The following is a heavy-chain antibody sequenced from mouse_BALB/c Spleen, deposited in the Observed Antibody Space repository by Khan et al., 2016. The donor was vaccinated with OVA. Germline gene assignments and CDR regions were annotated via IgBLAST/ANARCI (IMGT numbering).Heavy chain of an antibody. CDR2: IWSGGST. CDR1: GFSLTTSG. V-gene: IGHV2-2*02. D-gene: IGHD2-4*01. Sequence: QVQLKESGPGLVQPSQSLSITCPVSGFSLTTSGVHWVRQSPGKGLEWLGVIWSGGSTDYNAAFISRLSISKDNSKSQVFFKMNSLQANDTAIYYCARIYDYDEGLAYWGQGTLVTVSA. CDR3: ARIYDYDEGLAY. J-gene: IGHJ3*01.